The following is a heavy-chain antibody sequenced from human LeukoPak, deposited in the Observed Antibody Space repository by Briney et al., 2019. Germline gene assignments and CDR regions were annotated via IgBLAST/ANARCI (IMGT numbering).Heavy chain of an antibody. CDR3: AKGPNSGDD. CDR1: GFTFSSYA. V-gene: IGHV3-23*01. D-gene: IGHD4-23*01. Sequence: GGSLRLFCAASGFTFSSYAMRWVRQAPGKGLEWVSVISGSGGSTYYADSVKGRFTISRDNSKNTLYLQMNSLRAEDTAVYYCAKGPNSGDDWGQGTLVTVSS. J-gene: IGHJ4*02. CDR2: ISGSGGST.